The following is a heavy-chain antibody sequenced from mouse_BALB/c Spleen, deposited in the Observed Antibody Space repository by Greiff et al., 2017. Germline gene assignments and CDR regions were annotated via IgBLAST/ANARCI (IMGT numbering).Heavy chain of an antibody. CDR2: INPNNGGT. D-gene: IGHD2-1*01. CDR1: GYTFTDYN. Sequence: VQLKESGPELVKPGASVKIPCKASGYTFTDYNMDWVKQSHGKSLEWIGDINPNNGGTIYNQKFKGKATLTVDKSSSTAYMELRSLTSEDTAVYYCARKRDGNYDAMDYWGQGTSVTVSS. CDR3: ARKRDGNYDAMDY. V-gene: IGHV1-18*01. J-gene: IGHJ4*01.